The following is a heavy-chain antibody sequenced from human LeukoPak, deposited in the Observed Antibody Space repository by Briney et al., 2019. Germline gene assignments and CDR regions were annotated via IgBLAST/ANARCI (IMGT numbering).Heavy chain of an antibody. Sequence: SETLSLTCTVSGGSISSYYWSWIRQPPGKGLEWIGYIYYSGSTNYNPSLKSRVTISVDTSKNQFSLKLSSVTAADTAVYYCAKPGKSFDWLLSPNWFDPWGQGTLVTVSS. V-gene: IGHV4-59*01. CDR3: AKPGKSFDWLLSPNWFDP. CDR2: IYYSGST. J-gene: IGHJ5*02. CDR1: GGSISSYY. D-gene: IGHD3-9*01.